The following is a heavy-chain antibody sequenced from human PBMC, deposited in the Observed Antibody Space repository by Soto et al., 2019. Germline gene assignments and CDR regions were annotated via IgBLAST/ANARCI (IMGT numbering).Heavy chain of an antibody. D-gene: IGHD3-16*01. Sequence: LRLSCAASGFTVSSNYMSWVRQAPGKGLEWVSVIYSGGSTYYADSVKGRFTISRDNSKNTLYLQMNSLRAEDTAVYYCARNPYAMGGMDVWGQGTTVTVSS. J-gene: IGHJ6*02. CDR2: IYSGGST. V-gene: IGHV3-53*01. CDR1: GFTVSSNY. CDR3: ARNPYAMGGMDV.